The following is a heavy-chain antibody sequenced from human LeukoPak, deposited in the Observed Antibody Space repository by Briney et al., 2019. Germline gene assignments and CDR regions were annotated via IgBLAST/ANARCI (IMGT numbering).Heavy chain of an antibody. CDR1: RYTFTGYY. V-gene: IGHV1-2*02. Sequence: APVKVSCKASRYTFTGYYMHWVRQAAGQGVEWMGWINPNSGGTNYAQKFQGRVTMTRDTSISTAYMELCRLRADDTAVYSCARGEQLAHDFWGQGTLVTVSS. D-gene: IGHD6-6*01. CDR2: INPNSGGT. J-gene: IGHJ4*02. CDR3: ARGEQLAHDF.